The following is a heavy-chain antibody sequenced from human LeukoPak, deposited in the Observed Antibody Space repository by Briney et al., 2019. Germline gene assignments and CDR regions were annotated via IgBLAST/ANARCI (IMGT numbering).Heavy chain of an antibody. V-gene: IGHV3-33*01. CDR1: GVSFSTSG. CDR2: ITFDRSKI. Sequence: GGSLRLSRAASGVSFSTSGMHWVRQAPGKGLEWVAVITFDRSKIYYADSVKGRFTISRDNSKNTQYLQINNLRDDDTAEYFCARGKASGGYSDYGLDAYIWGQGTMVTVSS. CDR3: ARGKASGGYSDYGLDAYI. D-gene: IGHD5-12*01. J-gene: IGHJ3*02.